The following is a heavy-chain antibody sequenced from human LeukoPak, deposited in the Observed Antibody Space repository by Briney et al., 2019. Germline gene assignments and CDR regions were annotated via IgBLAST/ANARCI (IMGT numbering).Heavy chain of an antibody. V-gene: IGHV4-34*01. D-gene: IGHD3-9*01. J-gene: IGHJ6*03. CDR3: ARGVRYFDWLGSLYYYYMDV. CDR2: INHSGST. CDR1: GGSFSGYY. Sequence: SETLSLTCAVYGGSFSGYYWSWIRQPPGKGLEWIGEINHSGSTNYNPSLKSRVTISVDTSKNQFSLKLSSVTAADTAAYYCARGVRYFDWLGSLYYYYMDVWGKGTTVTVSS.